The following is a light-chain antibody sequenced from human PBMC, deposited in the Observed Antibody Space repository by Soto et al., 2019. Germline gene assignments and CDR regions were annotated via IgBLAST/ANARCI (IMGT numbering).Light chain of an antibody. CDR3: QHYGTSALT. V-gene: IGKV3-20*01. Sequence: EIVLTQSPGTLSLSPGERATLSCRASQSVSSAYLAWYQQKPGQAPRLLIYGASSRVTGTPDRFSGSGSGTDFTLTISRLEPEDFAVYYCQHYGTSALTFGGGTKV. CDR2: GAS. CDR1: QSVSSAY. J-gene: IGKJ4*01.